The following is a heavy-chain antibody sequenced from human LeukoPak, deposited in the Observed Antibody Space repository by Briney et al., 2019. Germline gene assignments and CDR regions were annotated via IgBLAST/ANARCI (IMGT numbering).Heavy chain of an antibody. CDR1: SGSISSSSYY. V-gene: IGHV4-39*01. Sequence: SETLSLTCIVSSGSISSSSYYWGWVRQPPGKGLEWIGSTYYSGSTYYNPSLKSRVTISVDTSKNQFSLKLSSVTAADTAVYYCARRGGYSSIDYWGQGTLVTVSS. CDR2: TYYSGST. CDR3: ARRGGYSSIDY. D-gene: IGHD5-18*01. J-gene: IGHJ4*02.